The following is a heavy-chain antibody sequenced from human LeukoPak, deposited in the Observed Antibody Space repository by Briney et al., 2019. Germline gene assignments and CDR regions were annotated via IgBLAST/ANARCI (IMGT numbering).Heavy chain of an antibody. CDR1: GFTFSSYG. CDR3: ARDSRQYYYDSSGFDP. V-gene: IGHV3-33*01. J-gene: IGHJ5*02. Sequence: PGGSLRLSCAASGFTFSSYGMHWVRQAPGKGLEWVAVIWYDGSNKYYADSVKGRFTISRDNSKNTLYLQMNSLRAEDTAVYYCARDSRQYYYDSSGFDPWGQGTLVTVSS. CDR2: IWYDGSNK. D-gene: IGHD3-22*01.